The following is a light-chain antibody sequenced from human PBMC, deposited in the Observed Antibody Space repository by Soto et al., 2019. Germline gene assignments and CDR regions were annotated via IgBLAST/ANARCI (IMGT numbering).Light chain of an antibody. CDR1: SSDVGGYNH. CDR3: NSYTSQNTRV. Sequence: QSALTQPASVSGSPGQSITISCTGTSSDVGGYNHVSWYQQHPGKAPKLIIYEVTNRPSGVSSRVSGSKSGNTASLTISGVRAEDEADYFCNSYTSQNTRVFGGGTKLTVL. V-gene: IGLV2-14*01. J-gene: IGLJ3*02. CDR2: EVT.